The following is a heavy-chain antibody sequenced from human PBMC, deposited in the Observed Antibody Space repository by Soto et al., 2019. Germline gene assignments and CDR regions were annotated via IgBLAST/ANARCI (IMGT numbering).Heavy chain of an antibody. D-gene: IGHD2-21*02. CDR1: GYTFTSYA. CDR2: INAGNGNT. V-gene: IGHV1-3*01. CDR3: ARSIVVVTAQEY. J-gene: IGHJ4*02. Sequence: SVKVSCKASGYTFTSYAMHWVRPAPGQRIEWMGWINAGNGNTKYSQKFQGRATITRDTSASTAYMELSSLRSEDTAVYYCARSIVVVTAQEYWGQGTLVTVSS.